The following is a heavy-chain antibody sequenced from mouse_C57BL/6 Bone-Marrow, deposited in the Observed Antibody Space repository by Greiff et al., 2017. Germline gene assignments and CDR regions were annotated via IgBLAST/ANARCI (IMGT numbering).Heavy chain of an antibody. CDR2: IDPANGNT. Sequence: VQLKESVAELVRPGASVKLSCTASGFNIKNTYMHWVKQRPEQGLEWIGRIDPANGNTKYAPKFQGKVTITADTSSTTAYLQLSSLTSEDTAIYYWARSGGNPRCRYFDVWGTGTTVTVSS. V-gene: IGHV14-3*01. D-gene: IGHD2-1*01. CDR1: GFNIKNTY. CDR3: ARSGGNPRCRYFDV. J-gene: IGHJ1*03.